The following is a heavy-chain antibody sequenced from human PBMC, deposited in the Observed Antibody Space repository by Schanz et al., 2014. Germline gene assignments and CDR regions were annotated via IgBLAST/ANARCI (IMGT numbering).Heavy chain of an antibody. D-gene: IGHD3-3*01. CDR3: ARGVRIDY. CDR2: IKQDGSEK. Sequence: EGQLVEPGGGLVQLGGSLRLSCVVSGFNFRNYWMSWVRQAPGKGLEWVANIKQDGSEKYYVDSVKGRFTISRDNAKNSLYLQMNSLTAEDTAVYYCARGVRIDYWGQGTLVTVSA. CDR1: GFNFRNYW. V-gene: IGHV3-7*01. J-gene: IGHJ4*02.